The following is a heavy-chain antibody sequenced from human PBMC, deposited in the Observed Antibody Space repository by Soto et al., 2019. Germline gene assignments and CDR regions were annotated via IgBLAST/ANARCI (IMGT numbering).Heavy chain of an antibody. V-gene: IGHV3-74*03. D-gene: IGHD3-10*01. CDR2: INGDGARL. CDR1: GFIFSSFW. CDR3: AREGSLGLDV. Sequence: EVRLEEAGGGFVQPGGSLRVSCSGSGFIFSSFWMHWVREGPGKGLEWVSRINGDGARLAYADSVKGRFSISRDNVKNTVHLQMNSLGADDTAVYFCAREGSLGLDVWGRGTTVTVSS. J-gene: IGHJ6*02.